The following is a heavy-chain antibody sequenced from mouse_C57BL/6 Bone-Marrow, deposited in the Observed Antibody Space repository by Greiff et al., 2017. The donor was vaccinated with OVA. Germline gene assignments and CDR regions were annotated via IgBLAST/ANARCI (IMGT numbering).Heavy chain of an antibody. Sequence: EVQGVESGAELVRPGASVKLSCTASGFNIKDDYMHWVKQRPEQGLEWIGWIDPENGDTEYASKFQGKATITADTSSNTAYLQLSSLTSEDNAVYYCTTYAYYSNRYYAMDYWGQGTSVTVSS. CDR2: IDPENGDT. CDR1: GFNIKDDY. V-gene: IGHV14-4*01. J-gene: IGHJ4*01. D-gene: IGHD2-5*01. CDR3: TTYAYYSNRYYAMDY.